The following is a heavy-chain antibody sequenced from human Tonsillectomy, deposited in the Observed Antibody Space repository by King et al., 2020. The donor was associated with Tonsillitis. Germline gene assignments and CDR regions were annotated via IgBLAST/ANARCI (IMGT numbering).Heavy chain of an antibody. CDR3: ATGYDSGGYYNPEPRHDEY. Sequence: VQLVESGGGVVQPGGSLRLSCAASEFTFTSYGMHWVRQAPGKGLEWAAFIRYDGSKKYYADSVKGRFTISRDNTKNTLYLQMNSLRAEDTAVYYCATGYDSGGYYNPEPRHDEYWGQGTLVTVSS. CDR1: EFTFTSYG. CDR2: IRYDGSKK. D-gene: IGHD3-22*01. V-gene: IGHV3-30*02. J-gene: IGHJ4*02.